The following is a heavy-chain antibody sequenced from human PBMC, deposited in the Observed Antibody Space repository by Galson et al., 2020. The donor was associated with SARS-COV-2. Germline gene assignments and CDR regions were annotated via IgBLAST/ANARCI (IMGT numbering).Heavy chain of an antibody. CDR1: GFTFSSYA. J-gene: IGHJ4*02. V-gene: IGHV3-23*01. Sequence: GGSLRLSCAASGFTFSSYAMSWVRQAPGKGLEWVSAISGSGGSTYYADSVKGRFTISRDNSKNTLYLQMNSLRAEDTAVYYCAKDDRLYLRLGELLDYWGQGTLVTVSS. D-gene: IGHD3-16*01. CDR3: AKDDRLYLRLGELLDY. CDR2: ISGSGGST.